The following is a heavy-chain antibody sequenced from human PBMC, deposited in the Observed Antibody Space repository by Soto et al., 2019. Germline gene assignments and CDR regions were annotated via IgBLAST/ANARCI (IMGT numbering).Heavy chain of an antibody. Sequence: QVQLQESGPGLVKPAGALSLTCTISGVSISSGKWWCWVRQPPGEGVEWIGEIFHTGNTDYKQSLKSRVSILVDKSKNQFSLNPDSATAADTAVYYCGRSLFDSRGYPPQICGQGILATVSS. CDR2: IFHTGNT. D-gene: IGHD3-22*01. CDR1: GVSISSGKW. V-gene: IGHV4-4*02. CDR3: GRSLFDSRGYPPQI. J-gene: IGHJ1*01.